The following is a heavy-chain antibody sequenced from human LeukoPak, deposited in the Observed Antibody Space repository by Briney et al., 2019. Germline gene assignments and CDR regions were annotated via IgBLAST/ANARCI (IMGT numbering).Heavy chain of an antibody. D-gene: IGHD6-19*01. CDR1: GFIFSSYA. J-gene: IGHJ4*02. CDR2: IYSGGST. V-gene: IGHV3-66*01. Sequence: GGSLRLSCAASGFIFSSYAMNWVRQAPGKGLEWVAVIYSGGSTYYADSVKGRFTISRDNSKNTLYLQMNSLRAEDTAVYYCARAGFSSGYDYWGQGTLVTVSS. CDR3: ARAGFSSGYDY.